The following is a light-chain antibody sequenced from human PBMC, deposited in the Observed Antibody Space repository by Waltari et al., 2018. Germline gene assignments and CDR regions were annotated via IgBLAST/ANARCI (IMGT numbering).Light chain of an antibody. V-gene: IGKV3-15*01. CDR1: QRVRSK. Sequence: EIVMTQSPATLSVSPGERATLFCRASQRVRSKLAWYQQKPGQAPRLLLHGASTRATGIPARFSGSGSGTEFTLTISSLQSEDFAVYYCQQNNNWPPWTFGQGTKVEIK. J-gene: IGKJ1*01. CDR2: GAS. CDR3: QQNNNWPPWT.